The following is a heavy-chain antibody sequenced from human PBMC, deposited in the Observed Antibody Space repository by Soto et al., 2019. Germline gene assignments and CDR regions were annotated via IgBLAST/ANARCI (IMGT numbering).Heavy chain of an antibody. CDR2: ISYDGSNK. CDR3: AKDLHSSVWAAYNFDY. V-gene: IGHV3-30*18. D-gene: IGHD3-22*01. CDR1: GFTFSNYG. Sequence: QVQLVESGGGVVQPGRSLRLSCAAAGFTFSNYGMHWVRQAPGKGLEWVALISYDGSNKYYADSVKGQFTISRDNSKNTLSLQMNSLRPGDSALYYCAKDLHSSVWAAYNFDYWGQGTLVTVSS. J-gene: IGHJ4*02.